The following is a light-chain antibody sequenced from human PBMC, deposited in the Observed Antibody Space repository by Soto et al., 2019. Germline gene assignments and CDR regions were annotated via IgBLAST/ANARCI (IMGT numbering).Light chain of an antibody. CDR3: HQYDDLPLT. J-gene: IGKJ4*01. CDR2: DAS. V-gene: IGKV1-33*01. CDR1: QDIRNF. Sequence: DIQMTQSPSSLSASVGDRVTITCQASQDIRNFLGRLQQKPGKAPNLLIYDASNLETGVPSRFSGSGFGTDFTFTISGLQPEDVATYYCHQYDDLPLTFGGGTKVDIK.